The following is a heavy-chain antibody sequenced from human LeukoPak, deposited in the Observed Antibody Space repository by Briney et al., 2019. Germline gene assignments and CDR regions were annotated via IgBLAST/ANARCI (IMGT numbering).Heavy chain of an antibody. CDR1: GFTFSSYA. D-gene: IGHD3-22*01. CDR2: ISYDGSNK. CDR3: ARLSADYYDSSGQHRVGDYFDY. V-gene: IGHV3-30-3*01. J-gene: IGHJ4*02. Sequence: GGSLRLSCAASGFTFSSYAMHWVRQAPGKGLEWVAVISYDGSNKYYADSVKGRFTISRDNSKNTLYLQMNSLRAEDTAVYYCARLSADYYDSSGQHRVGDYFDYWGQGTLVTVSS.